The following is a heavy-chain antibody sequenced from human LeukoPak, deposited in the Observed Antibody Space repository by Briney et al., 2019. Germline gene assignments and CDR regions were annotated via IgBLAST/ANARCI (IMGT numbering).Heavy chain of an antibody. V-gene: IGHV3-23*01. CDR2: MSGSGGST. J-gene: IGHJ4*02. CDR3: AKRGSVGIDY. CDR1: GFTFSNYA. D-gene: IGHD2-2*01. Sequence: GGSLRLSCAASGFTFSNYAMSWVRQAPGKGLEWVSAMSGSGGSTYYADSVKGRFTISRDNSKNTLYLQMNSLRAEDTAVYYCAKRGSVGIDYWGQGTLVTVSS.